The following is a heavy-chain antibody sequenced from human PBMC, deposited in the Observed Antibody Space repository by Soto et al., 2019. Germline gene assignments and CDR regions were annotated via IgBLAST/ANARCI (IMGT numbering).Heavy chain of an antibody. CDR3: GTYSSPCDY. V-gene: IGHV3-23*01. CDR2: ITATGANT. Sequence: EVHLLESGGGLVQPGGSLRLSCAASEFSFSSYALNWVRQAPGKGLEWVSAITATGANTYYADSVKGRFTISRDNSKKTLYLQMDSLRPEDTAVYYCGTYSSPCDYWGQGTQVTVSS. CDR1: EFSFSSYA. D-gene: IGHD6-13*01. J-gene: IGHJ4*02.